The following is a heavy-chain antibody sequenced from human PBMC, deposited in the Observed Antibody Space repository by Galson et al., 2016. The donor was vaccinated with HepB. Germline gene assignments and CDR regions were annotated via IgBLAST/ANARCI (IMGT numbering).Heavy chain of an antibody. J-gene: IGHJ4*02. V-gene: IGHV1-46*01. CDR2: INPAGGTT. CDR1: GYTFTNYY. D-gene: IGHD1-1*01. Sequence: SVKVSCKASGYTFTNYYIHWVRLAPGQGLEWLGIINPAGGTTLYAQGFQGRVAMTRDTSTTTVYMELSSLRSEDTAVYYCARGRGKDPASGMNDFDYWGQGTLVSVSS. CDR3: ARGRGKDPASGMNDFDY.